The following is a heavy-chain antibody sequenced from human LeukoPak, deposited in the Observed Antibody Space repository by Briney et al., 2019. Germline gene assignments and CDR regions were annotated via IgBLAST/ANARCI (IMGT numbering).Heavy chain of an antibody. J-gene: IGHJ4*02. CDR1: GGSISTYY. CDR3: ARRLAVTGRYYFDY. Sequence: SETLSLTCFVSGGSISTYYWTWIRQPPGKGLEWIGFVYYNGITKYNPPLKSRVTISVDTSKNQFSLKLNSVTAADTAVYYCARRLAVTGRYYFDYWGQGALVTVSS. V-gene: IGHV4-59*08. D-gene: IGHD6-19*01. CDR2: VYYNGIT.